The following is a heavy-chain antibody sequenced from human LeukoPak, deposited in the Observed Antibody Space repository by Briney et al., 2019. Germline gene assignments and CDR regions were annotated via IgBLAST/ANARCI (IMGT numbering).Heavy chain of an antibody. D-gene: IGHD5-18*01. V-gene: IGHV4-39*01. CDR1: GGSISSSSYY. Sequence: SETLSLTCTVSGGSISSSSYYWGWLRPPPGQGLEWIGSIYYSGSTYYNPSLKSRITISVDTSKNQFSLKLSSVTAADTAVYYCASYPVDTAMVYYCYGMDVWGQGTTVTVSS. J-gene: IGHJ6*02. CDR3: ASYPVDTAMVYYCYGMDV. CDR2: IYYSGST.